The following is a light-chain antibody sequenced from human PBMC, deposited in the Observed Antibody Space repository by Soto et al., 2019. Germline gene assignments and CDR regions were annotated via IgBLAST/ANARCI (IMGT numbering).Light chain of an antibody. Sequence: QSALTQPRSVSGSPGQSVTISCTGTSRDVGGYNYVSWCQQHPGKAPKLVIYDVTTRPSGVPDRFSGSKSGNTASLTISGLKAEDEDDYYCCSYAGSYSWVFGGGTKVTVL. V-gene: IGLV2-11*01. CDR2: DVT. J-gene: IGLJ3*02. CDR3: CSYAGSYSWV. CDR1: SRDVGGYNY.